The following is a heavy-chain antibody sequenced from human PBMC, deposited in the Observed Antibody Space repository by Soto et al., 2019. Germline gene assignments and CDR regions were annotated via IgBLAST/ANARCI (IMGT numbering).Heavy chain of an antibody. V-gene: IGHV3-30*04. CDR1: GFTFSSYA. Sequence: GGSLRLSCAASGFTFSSYAMHWVRQAPGKGLEWVAFISYDGRNEFYADSVKGRFTISRDNSKNTLYLQMNSLRTEDTAVYHCAKDQAGSSSQTYFFDHWGQGSLVTVSS. J-gene: IGHJ4*02. CDR3: AKDQAGSSSQTYFFDH. CDR2: ISYDGRNE. D-gene: IGHD6-13*01.